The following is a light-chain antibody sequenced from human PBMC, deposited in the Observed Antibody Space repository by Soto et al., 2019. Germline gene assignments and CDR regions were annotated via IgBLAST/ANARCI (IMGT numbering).Light chain of an antibody. CDR2: GAS. V-gene: IGKV3-15*01. CDR3: QQYNNRPPDT. Sequence: EIVMTQSPATLSVSPGERATLSCRASQSVKSNLAWYQQKPGQAPRLLIYGASTMAAGIPARFSGSGSGTEFSLTISSLQSEDFAVYYCQQYNNRPPDTFGQGTKLEIK. CDR1: QSVKSN. J-gene: IGKJ2*01.